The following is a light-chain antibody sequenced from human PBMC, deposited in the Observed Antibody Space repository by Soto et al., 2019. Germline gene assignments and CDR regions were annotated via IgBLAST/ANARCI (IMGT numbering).Light chain of an antibody. Sequence: DIQLTQSPSFLSASVGDRVTITCRASQGISSYLAWYQKKPGKAPKLLLYAASTLQSGVPSRFSGSGSGTEFTLTISSLQPGDFATYYCQHSNTYPWTFGQGTTVDIK. J-gene: IGKJ1*01. V-gene: IGKV1-9*01. CDR3: QHSNTYPWT. CDR2: AAS. CDR1: QGISSY.